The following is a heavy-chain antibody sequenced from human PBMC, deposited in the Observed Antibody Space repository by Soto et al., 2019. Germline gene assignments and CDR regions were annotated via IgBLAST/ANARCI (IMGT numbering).Heavy chain of an antibody. D-gene: IGHD5-18*01. CDR2: IYYSGST. CDR1: GGSISSYY. CDR3: ARGLGYSYGFFDTPREYYFDY. V-gene: IGHV4-59*01. Sequence: PSETLSLTCTVSGGSISSYYWSWIRQPPGKGLEWIGYIYYSGSTNYNPSLKSRVTISVDTSKNQFSLNLSSVTAADTAVYYCARGLGYSYGFFDTPREYYFDYWGQGTLGTVPQ. J-gene: IGHJ4*02.